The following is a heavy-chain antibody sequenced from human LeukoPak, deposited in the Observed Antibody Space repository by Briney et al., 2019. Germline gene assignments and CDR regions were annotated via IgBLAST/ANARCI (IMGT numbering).Heavy chain of an antibody. V-gene: IGHV3-15*01. CDR1: GFTFGDYL. Sequence: GALILSCTASGFTFGDYLMSWVRQAPGKGLEWVGRIKSKTDGETTDYAAPVKGRFTISRDDSKNTLYLQMNSLKTEDTAVYYCTTDWIGYCSSTSCFSDYWGQGTLVTVSS. J-gene: IGHJ4*02. CDR3: TTDWIGYCSSTSCFSDY. CDR2: IKSKTDGETT. D-gene: IGHD2-2*01.